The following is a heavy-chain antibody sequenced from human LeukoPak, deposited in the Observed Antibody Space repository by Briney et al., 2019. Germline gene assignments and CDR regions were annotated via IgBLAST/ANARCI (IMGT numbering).Heavy chain of an antibody. D-gene: IGHD1-26*01. CDR1: GFTFSSYA. CDR3: AKDRSMVGSGSYFDY. CDR2: ISGSGGST. Sequence: GGSLRLSCAASGFTFSSYAMSWVRQAPGKGLEWVSAISGSGGSTYYADSVRGRFTISRDNSENTLYLQMNSLRAEDTAVYYCAKDRSMVGSGSYFDYWGQGTLVTVSS. J-gene: IGHJ4*02. V-gene: IGHV3-23*01.